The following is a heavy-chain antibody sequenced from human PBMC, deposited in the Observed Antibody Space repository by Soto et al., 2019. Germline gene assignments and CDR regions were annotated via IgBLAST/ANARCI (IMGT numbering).Heavy chain of an antibody. V-gene: IGHV4-4*02. D-gene: IGHD2-15*01. CDR1: SGSISSSNW. J-gene: IGHJ5*02. CDR2: IYHSGST. CDR3: ARADCSGGSCYSSANWFDP. Sequence: QAQLQESGPGLVKPSGTLSLTCAVSSGSISSSNWWSWVRQPPGKGLEWIGEIYHSGSTNYNPSLKSRVTMSVDKSKTQFALKLSAVTAADTAVYYCARADCSGGSCYSSANWFDPWGQGTLVTVSS.